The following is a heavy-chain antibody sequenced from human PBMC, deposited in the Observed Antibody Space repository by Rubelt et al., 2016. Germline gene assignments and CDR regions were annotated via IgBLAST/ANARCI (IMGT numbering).Heavy chain of an antibody. Sequence: GLEWMGWISAYNGNTNYAQKLQGRVTMTTDTSTSTAYMEPRSLRSDDTAVYYCARDRGHYYYGMDVWGQGTTVTVSS. J-gene: IGHJ6*02. V-gene: IGHV1-18*01. CDR2: ISAYNGNT. CDR3: ARDRGHYYYGMDV.